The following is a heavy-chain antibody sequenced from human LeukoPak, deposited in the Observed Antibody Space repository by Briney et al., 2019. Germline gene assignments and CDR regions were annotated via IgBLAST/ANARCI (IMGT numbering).Heavy chain of an antibody. D-gene: IGHD6-19*01. CDR3: AKAYGSGWYYYFDY. J-gene: IGHJ4*02. CDR1: GFTFSSYG. CDR2: IRPDGSNK. Sequence: PGGSLRLSCAASGFTFSSYGMHWVRQAPGKGLEWVAFIRPDGSNKYYADSVKGRFTISGDNSKNTLYLQMNSLRAEDTAVYYCAKAYGSGWYYYFDYWGQGTLVTVSS. V-gene: IGHV3-30*02.